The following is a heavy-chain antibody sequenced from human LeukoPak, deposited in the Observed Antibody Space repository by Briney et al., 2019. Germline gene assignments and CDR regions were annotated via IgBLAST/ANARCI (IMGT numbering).Heavy chain of an antibody. CDR2: IYHSGST. Sequence: PSETLSLTCIGSGGSVSSDHDYWSWIRQPPGKGLEWIGYIYHSGSTYYNPSLKSRVSISINTSKNQFSLKLSSVTAADTAVYYCARDRKSVATFTRRHAFDIWGHGTLVTVSS. J-gene: IGHJ3*02. CDR1: GGSVSSDHDY. D-gene: IGHD2-2*01. CDR3: ARDRKSVATFTRRHAFDI. V-gene: IGHV4-30-4*01.